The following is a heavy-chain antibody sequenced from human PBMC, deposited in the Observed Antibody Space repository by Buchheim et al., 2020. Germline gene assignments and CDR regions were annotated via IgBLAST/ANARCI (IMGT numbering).Heavy chain of an antibody. CDR3: AREAQSMIVGPLYGMDV. J-gene: IGHJ6*02. Sequence: EVQLVESGGGLVQPGGSLRLSCAASGFTFSSYWMHWVRQAPGKGLVWVSRINSDGSSTSYADSVKGRFTISRDNAKNTLYLQMNSLRAEDTAVYYCAREAQSMIVGPLYGMDVWGQGTT. D-gene: IGHD3-22*01. CDR2: INSDGSST. CDR1: GFTFSSYW. V-gene: IGHV3-74*01.